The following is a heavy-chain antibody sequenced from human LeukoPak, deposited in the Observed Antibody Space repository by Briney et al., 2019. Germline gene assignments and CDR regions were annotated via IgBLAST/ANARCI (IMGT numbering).Heavy chain of an antibody. V-gene: IGHV3-53*05. Sequence: GGSLRLSCAASGFTVGSNYMSWVRQPPGKGLEWVSIIYRAGSRYYADSVRGRFTISRDDSNNKMFLQMNSLRVDDTAVYYCASGGLGGRKVYSDPFHYWGQGILVTVSS. CDR3: ASGGLGGRKVYSDPFHY. J-gene: IGHJ4*02. CDR2: IYRAGSR. CDR1: GFTVGSNY. D-gene: IGHD2-15*01.